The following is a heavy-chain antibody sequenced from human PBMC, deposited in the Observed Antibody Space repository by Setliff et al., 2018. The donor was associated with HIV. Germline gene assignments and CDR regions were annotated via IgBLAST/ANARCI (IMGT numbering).Heavy chain of an antibody. CDR3: AKDLDIVVVPATSDAFDI. CDR1: GFTFSSFA. J-gene: IGHJ3*02. CDR2: VSGSGTAT. D-gene: IGHD2-2*03. V-gene: IGHV3-23*01. Sequence: GGSLRLSCGASGFTFSSFAMNWVRHAPGKGLEWVSAVSGSGTATEYADSVKGRFTISRDNSKNALYLEMNNLRAEDTAIYYCAKDLDIVVVPATSDAFDIWGQGTMVTVSS.